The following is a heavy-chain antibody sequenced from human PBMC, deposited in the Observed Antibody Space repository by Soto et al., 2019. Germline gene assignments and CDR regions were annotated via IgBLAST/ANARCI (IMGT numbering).Heavy chain of an antibody. J-gene: IGHJ3*02. Sequence: GESLKISCKGSGYSFTNYWIGWVRQMPGKGLEWMGIIYPGDFDTRYSPSFQGQVSISADKSINTAYLQWSSLKASDTAMYYCARAGRGRFDAFDIWGQGTMVTVSS. D-gene: IGHD3-3*01. CDR3: ARAGRGRFDAFDI. CDR1: GYSFTNYW. CDR2: IYPGDFDT. V-gene: IGHV5-51*01.